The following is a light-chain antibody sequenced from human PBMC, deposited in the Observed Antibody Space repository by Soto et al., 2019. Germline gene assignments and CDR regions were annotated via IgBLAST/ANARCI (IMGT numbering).Light chain of an antibody. CDR1: QSVSRY. V-gene: IGKV3-11*01. CDR2: EAS. CDR3: QQLSNWPLT. J-gene: IGKJ4*01. Sequence: EIVLTQSPATLSLSPGERATLSCRASQSVSRYLAWYQQKPGQAPRLLIYEASNRATGIPARFSGSGSGTDFTRTISSLEPEDFAVYYCQQLSNWPLTFGGGTKVDIK.